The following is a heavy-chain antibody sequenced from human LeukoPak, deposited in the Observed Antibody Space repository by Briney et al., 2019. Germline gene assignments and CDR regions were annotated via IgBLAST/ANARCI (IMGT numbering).Heavy chain of an antibody. Sequence: GGSLRLSCAASGYTFSSYAVSWVRQAPGKGLEGVSAISGIGGSTYYADSVKGRFTISRDNPKNTLYLQMNSLRAEDTAVYYCAKWIQLWLLDYWGQGTLVTVSS. CDR2: ISGIGGST. J-gene: IGHJ4*02. D-gene: IGHD5-18*01. V-gene: IGHV3-23*01. CDR3: AKWIQLWLLDY. CDR1: GYTFSSYA.